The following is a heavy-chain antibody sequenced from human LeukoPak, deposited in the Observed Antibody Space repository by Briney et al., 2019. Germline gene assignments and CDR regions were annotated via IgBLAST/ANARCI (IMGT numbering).Heavy chain of an antibody. CDR1: GFPFSGNY. CDR3: VGQLLRAV. Sequence: GRSLRLSCTASGFPFSGNYISWVRQAPGTGLEWLANIKGDGSVQDYVDSVKGRFTISRDNAKNSLYLQMNNLRVDDTAVYYCVGQLLRAVWGKGTTVTVSS. CDR2: IKGDGSVQ. D-gene: IGHD2-2*01. J-gene: IGHJ6*03. V-gene: IGHV3-7*01.